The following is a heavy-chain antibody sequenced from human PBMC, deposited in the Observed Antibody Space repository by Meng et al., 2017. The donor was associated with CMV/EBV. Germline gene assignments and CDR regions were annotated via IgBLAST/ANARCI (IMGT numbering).Heavy chain of an antibody. CDR3: ARAFNY. V-gene: IGHV3-30*14. J-gene: IGHJ4*02. Sequence: GGSLRLSCAASGFTFSSYAMHWVRQAPGKGLEWVAVISYDRSNKYYADSVKGRFTIFRDNSKNTLYLQMNSLRAEDTAVYYCARAFNYWGQGTLVTVSS. CDR1: GFTFSSYA. CDR2: ISYDRSNK.